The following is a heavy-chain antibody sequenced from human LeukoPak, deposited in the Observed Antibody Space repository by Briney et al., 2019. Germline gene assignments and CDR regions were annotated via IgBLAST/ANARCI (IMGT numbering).Heavy chain of an antibody. CDR3: ATAPAAADSW. V-gene: IGHV3-7*01. CDR1: GFTFGRFW. CDR2: IKPDGTKK. Sequence: GGSLRLSCAAPGFTFGRFWMTWVRQAPGKGLEWVANIKPDGTKKTYVDSVKGRFIISRDNAKNSLYLQMNSLRADDTAVYYCATAPAAADSWWGQGTLVAVSS. D-gene: IGHD6-13*01. J-gene: IGHJ4*02.